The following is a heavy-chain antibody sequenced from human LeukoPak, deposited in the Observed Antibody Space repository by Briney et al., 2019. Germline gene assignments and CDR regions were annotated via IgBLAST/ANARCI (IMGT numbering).Heavy chain of an antibody. CDR1: GYTFTGYY. Sequence: ASVKVSFKASGYTFTGYYMHWVRQAPGQGLEWMGWINPNSGGTNYAQKFQGRVTMTRDTSTSTVYMELSSLRSEDTAVYYCARDGVAAAHLFDPWGQGTLVTVSS. V-gene: IGHV1-2*02. D-gene: IGHD6-13*01. J-gene: IGHJ5*02. CDR3: ARDGVAAAHLFDP. CDR2: INPNSGGT.